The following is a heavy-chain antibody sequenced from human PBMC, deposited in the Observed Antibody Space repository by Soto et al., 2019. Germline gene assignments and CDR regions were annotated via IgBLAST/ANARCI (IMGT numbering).Heavy chain of an antibody. V-gene: IGHV1-18*01. CDR2: ISAYNGNT. CDR1: GYTFTSYG. CDR3: ARVGRWIFGVVRFYMDV. Sequence: GAPVKLSCKASGYTFTSYGISWLRHAPGQGLEWMGWISAYNGNTNYAQKLQGRVTMTTDTSTSTAYMELRSLRSDDTAVYYCARVGRWIFGVVRFYMDVWGKGTTVTVSS. J-gene: IGHJ6*03. D-gene: IGHD3-3*01.